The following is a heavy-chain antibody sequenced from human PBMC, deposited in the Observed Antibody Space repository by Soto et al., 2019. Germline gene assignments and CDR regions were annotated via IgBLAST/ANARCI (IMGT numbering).Heavy chain of an antibody. Sequence: EVQLLESGGGLVQPGGSLRLSCAASGFTFSNYPMSWVRQAPGKALEWVSSINIVGGGTNYADSVRGRFTISRDDSKNTLFLQMNSLRAEDTAVYYCTKDYYFASWGQGTLVTVSS. CDR3: TKDYYFAS. J-gene: IGHJ4*02. V-gene: IGHV3-23*01. CDR2: INIVGGGT. CDR1: GFTFSNYP.